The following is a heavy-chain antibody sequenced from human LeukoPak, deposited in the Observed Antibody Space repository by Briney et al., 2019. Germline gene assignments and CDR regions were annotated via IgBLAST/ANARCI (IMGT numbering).Heavy chain of an antibody. D-gene: IGHD1-26*01. J-gene: IGHJ4*02. CDR3: ARVSEWELLRGVFDY. CDR1: GFTFSSYW. CDR2: IKQDGSEK. V-gene: IGHV3-7*01. Sequence: PGGSLRLSCAASGFTFSSYWMSWVRQAPGKGLEWVANIKQDGSEKYYVDSVKGRFTISRDNAKNSLYLQMNSLRAEDTAVYYCARVSEWELLRGVFDYWGQGTLVTVSS.